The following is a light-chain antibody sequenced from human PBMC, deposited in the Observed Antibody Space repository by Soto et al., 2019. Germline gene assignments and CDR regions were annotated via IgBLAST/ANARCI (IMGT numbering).Light chain of an antibody. V-gene: IGLV2-14*01. J-gene: IGLJ1*01. Sequence: QSVLTQPASVSGSPGQSITISCTGTSSDVGGYNYVSWYQQQSGKAPKLMIHEVGNRPSGVSNRFSGSKSGNTASLTISGLQAEGEADYYCSSYTSSRAYVFGIGTKVTVL. CDR1: SSDVGGYNY. CDR3: SSYTSSRAYV. CDR2: EVG.